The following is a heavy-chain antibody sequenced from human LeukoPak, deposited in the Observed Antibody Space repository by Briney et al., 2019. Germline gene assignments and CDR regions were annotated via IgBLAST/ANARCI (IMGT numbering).Heavy chain of an antibody. J-gene: IGHJ4*02. CDR1: GFTFSSYS. CDR3: ASLRITIFGVVIRPFDY. D-gene: IGHD3-3*01. V-gene: IGHV3-21*01. Sequence: GGSLRLSCAASGFTFSSYSMNWVRQAPGKGLEWVSSISSSSSYIYYADSVKGRFTISRDNAKNSLYLQMNSLRAEDTAVYYCASLRITIFGVVIRPFDYWGQETLVTVSS. CDR2: ISSSSSYI.